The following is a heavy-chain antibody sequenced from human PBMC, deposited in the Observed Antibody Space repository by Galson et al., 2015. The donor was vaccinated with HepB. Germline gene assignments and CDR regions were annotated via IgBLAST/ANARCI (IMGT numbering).Heavy chain of an antibody. Sequence: SLRLSCAASGFTFSSYDMDWVRQAPGKGLEWVAFISYVGTNKYYADSVKGRFTISRDNSKNTLYLQMNSLRAEDTAVYYCAREPRFYYGMDVWGQGTTVTVSS. V-gene: IGHV3-30*04. D-gene: IGHD3-16*01. CDR2: ISYVGTNK. CDR3: AREPRFYYGMDV. CDR1: GFTFSSYD. J-gene: IGHJ6*02.